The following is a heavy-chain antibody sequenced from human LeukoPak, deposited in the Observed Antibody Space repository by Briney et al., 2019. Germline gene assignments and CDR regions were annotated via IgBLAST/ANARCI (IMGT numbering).Heavy chain of an antibody. CDR3: AKDSSSRGWVFDY. CDR1: GFTFHASS. D-gene: IGHD3-10*01. V-gene: IGHV3-43*02. Sequence: GGSLRLSCAASGFTFHASSMRWVRQAPGKGLEWVSLISGDGGTTYYADSVKGRFTISRDNSKNTLNLQMNSLRAEDTAVYYCAKDSSSRGWVFDYWGQGTLVTVSS. J-gene: IGHJ4*02. CDR2: ISGDGGTT.